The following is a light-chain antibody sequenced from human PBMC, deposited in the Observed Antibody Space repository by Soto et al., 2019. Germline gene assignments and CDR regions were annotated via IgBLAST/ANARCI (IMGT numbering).Light chain of an antibody. CDR2: KAS. CDR3: QQYINRWT. J-gene: IGKJ1*01. Sequence: DIQMTQSPSTLSASVGDRVYITCRASQSISTWLAWYQQKPGKAPRLLIYKASSLESGVPSRFSGSGSGTEFTLTISSLQPDDFATYYCQQYINRWTFGQGTKVELK. V-gene: IGKV1-5*03. CDR1: QSISTW.